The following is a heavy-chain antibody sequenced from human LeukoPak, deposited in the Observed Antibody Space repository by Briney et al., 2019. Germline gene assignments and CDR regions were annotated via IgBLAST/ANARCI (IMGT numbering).Heavy chain of an antibody. CDR1: GFTVSSNY. Sequence: GGSLRLSCAASGFTVSSNYMSWVRQAPGKGLEWVSVIYSGGSTYYADSVKGRFTISRDNSKNTLYLQMNSLRAEDTAVYYCARHPKYSSRTNWFDPWGQGTLVTVSS. CDR2: IYSGGST. D-gene: IGHD6-13*01. CDR3: ARHPKYSSRTNWFDP. V-gene: IGHV3-53*01. J-gene: IGHJ5*02.